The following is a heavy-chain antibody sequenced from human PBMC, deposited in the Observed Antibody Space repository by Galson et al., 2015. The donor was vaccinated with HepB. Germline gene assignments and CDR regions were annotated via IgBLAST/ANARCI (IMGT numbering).Heavy chain of an antibody. CDR1: GGSFSGYY. D-gene: IGHD3-10*01. V-gene: IGHV4-34*01. CDR3: ARWDRYYYGSGEIY. Sequence: SETLSLTCAVYGGSFSGYYWSWIRQPPGKGLEWIGEINHSGSTNYNPSLKSRVTISVDTSKNQFSLKLSSVTAADTAVYYCARWDRYYYGSGEIYWGQGTQVTVSS. J-gene: IGHJ4*02. CDR2: INHSGST.